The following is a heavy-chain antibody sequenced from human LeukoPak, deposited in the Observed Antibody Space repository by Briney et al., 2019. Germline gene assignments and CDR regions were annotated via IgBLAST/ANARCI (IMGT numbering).Heavy chain of an antibody. J-gene: IGHJ1*01. V-gene: IGHV3-23*01. Sequence: GGSLRLSCAASGFTFSSYAMSWVRQAPGKGLEWVSAISGSGGSTYYADSVKGRSTISRDNSKNTLYLQMNSLRAEDTAVYYCAKEMDYGDYVSGYFQHWGQGTLVTVSS. CDR3: AKEMDYGDYVSGYFQH. CDR2: ISGSGGST. D-gene: IGHD4-17*01. CDR1: GFTFSSYA.